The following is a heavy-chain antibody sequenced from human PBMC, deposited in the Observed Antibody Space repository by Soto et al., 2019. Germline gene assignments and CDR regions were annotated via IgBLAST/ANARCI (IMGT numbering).Heavy chain of an antibody. J-gene: IGHJ5*02. CDR2: FYYSGST. CDR1: GGSISSNSYY. D-gene: IGHD1-26*01. CDR3: ARLAGIGAVVGWFDP. V-gene: IGHV4-39*01. Sequence: PSETLSLTCTVSGGSISSNSYYWGWIRQPPGKGLEWIGSFYYSGSTYYNPSLKSRVTISVDTSKNQFSLKLSSVTAADTAVYYCARLAGIGAVVGWFDPWGQGTLVTVSS.